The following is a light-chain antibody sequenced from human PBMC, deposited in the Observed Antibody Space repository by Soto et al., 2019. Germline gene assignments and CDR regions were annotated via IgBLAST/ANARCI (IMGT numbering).Light chain of an antibody. CDR3: CSYAGTFYV. CDR2: DVT. J-gene: IGLJ1*01. V-gene: IGLV2-11*01. CDR1: SSDVGGYDY. Sequence: QSVLTQPPSVSGSPGQSVTISCTGTSSDVGGYDYVSWYQQRPGKAPKLLIYDVTKRPSGVPDRFSGSKSGNTASLTISGLQAEDEADYYCCSYAGTFYVFGTGTKLTVL.